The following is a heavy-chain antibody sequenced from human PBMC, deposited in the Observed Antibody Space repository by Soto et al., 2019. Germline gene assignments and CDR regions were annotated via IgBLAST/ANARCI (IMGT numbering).Heavy chain of an antibody. V-gene: IGHV3-23*01. D-gene: IGHD5-12*01. CDR1: GGSFSGYY. CDR2: ITQSGGSK. CDR3: AKDARPDGYWNFDY. J-gene: IGHJ4*02. Sequence: ETLSLTCAVYGGSFSGYYWSWVRQAPGKGLEWVSGITQSGGSKYYADSVKGRFTISRDDSKNTLFLQMDSLRADDTAVYYCAKDARPDGYWNFDYWGQGILVTVSS.